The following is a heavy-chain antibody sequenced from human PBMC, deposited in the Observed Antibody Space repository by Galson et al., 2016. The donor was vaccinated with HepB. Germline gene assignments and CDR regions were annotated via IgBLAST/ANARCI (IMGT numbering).Heavy chain of an antibody. CDR3: SLDFDN. V-gene: IGHV3-73*01. Sequence: GKGLEWVGRIRGKANSYETTHSAAVKGRFTLSRDDSENTAYLQMNSLKTEDTAVYYCSLDFDNWGQGTLVTVSS. J-gene: IGHJ4*02. CDR2: IRGKANSYET.